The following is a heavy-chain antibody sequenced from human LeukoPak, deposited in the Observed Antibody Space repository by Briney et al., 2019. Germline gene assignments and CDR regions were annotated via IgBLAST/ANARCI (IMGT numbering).Heavy chain of an antibody. CDR3: AYLNSHAFDI. CDR1: GFTFSSYW. Sequence: GGSLRLSCAASGFTFSSYWMTWVRQAPGKGLEWVANIKQDGNEKYYVDSVKGRFTISRDNAKNSLYLQMNSLRAEDTAVYYCAYLNSHAFDIWGQGTMVTVSS. CDR2: IKQDGNEK. J-gene: IGHJ3*02. V-gene: IGHV3-7*01. D-gene: IGHD1-7*01.